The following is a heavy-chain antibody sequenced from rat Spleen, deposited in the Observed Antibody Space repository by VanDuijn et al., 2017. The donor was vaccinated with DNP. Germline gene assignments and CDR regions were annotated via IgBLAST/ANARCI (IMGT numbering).Heavy chain of an antibody. J-gene: IGHJ2*01. D-gene: IGHD1-1*01. CDR2: MWTGGGS. CDR3: TSYYSGDFHY. V-gene: IGHV2-43*01. CDR1: GFSLTSFH. Sequence: QVHLKESGPGLVQPSQTLSLTCTVSGFSLTSFHVSWVRQPPGKGLEWMGVMWTGGGSAFNSLLKSRLSIGRDTSKSQVFLKMNSLQTEDTAIYYCTSYYSGDFHYWGQGVMVTVSS.